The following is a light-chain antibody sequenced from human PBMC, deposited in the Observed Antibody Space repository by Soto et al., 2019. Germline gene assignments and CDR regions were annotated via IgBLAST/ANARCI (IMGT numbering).Light chain of an antibody. CDR2: GAS. CDR3: QQYARSPAT. CDR1: QSVTSGY. Sequence: EIVLTQSPGTLSLSPGERATLSCRASQSVTSGYLAWYQQRPSQAPRLLIHGASSRASGIPDRFIGSGSGTDFTLTISRLEPEDFAVYHCQQYARSPATFGQGTKLEIK. J-gene: IGKJ2*01. V-gene: IGKV3-20*01.